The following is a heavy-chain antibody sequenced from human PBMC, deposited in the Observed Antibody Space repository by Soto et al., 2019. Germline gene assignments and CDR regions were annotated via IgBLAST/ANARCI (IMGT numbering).Heavy chain of an antibody. Sequence: SVKVSCKASGGTFSSYAISWVRQAPGQGLEWMGGIIPIFGTANYAQKFQGRVTITADEPTSTAYMELSSLRSEDTAVYYCARVEPKSIVGATGYFDYWGQGTLVTVSS. CDR1: GGTFSSYA. V-gene: IGHV1-69*13. CDR2: IIPIFGTA. J-gene: IGHJ4*02. D-gene: IGHD1-26*01. CDR3: ARVEPKSIVGATGYFDY.